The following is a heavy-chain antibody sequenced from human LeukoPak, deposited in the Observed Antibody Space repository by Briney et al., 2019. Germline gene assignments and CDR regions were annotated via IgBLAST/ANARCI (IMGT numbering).Heavy chain of an antibody. CDR3: ARIKTVDVALDY. D-gene: IGHD7-27*01. Sequence: RESGPTLVNPTQTLTLTCTFSGFSLSTSGMCVSWIRQPPGKALEWLARIDWDDDKYYSASLKTRLTISKDTSRNQVVLTMTNMDPVDTATYFCARIKTVDVALDYWGQGTLVTVSS. CDR2: IDWDDDK. V-gene: IGHV2-70*11. CDR1: GFSLSTSGMC. J-gene: IGHJ4*02.